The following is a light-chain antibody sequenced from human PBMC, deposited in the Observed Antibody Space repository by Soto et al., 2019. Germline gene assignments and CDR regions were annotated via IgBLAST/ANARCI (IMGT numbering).Light chain of an antibody. CDR3: LQNYYSFRT. Sequence: AIQLTQSPSSLSASVGDRVTITCRASQGIAKDLGWYQQKPGKAPRLLIFGASFLQSGVPSRFSGSGSSTDFTLTINGLQPEDFATYYCLQNYYSFRTFGQGTKVEIK. CDR1: QGIAKD. V-gene: IGKV1-6*01. J-gene: IGKJ1*01. CDR2: GAS.